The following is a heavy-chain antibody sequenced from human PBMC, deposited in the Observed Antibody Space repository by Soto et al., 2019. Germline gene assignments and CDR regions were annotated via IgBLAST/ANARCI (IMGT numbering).Heavy chain of an antibody. J-gene: IGHJ6*02. Sequence: QLQLQESGPGLVKTSKTLSLTCTVSGGSISSSSYYWGWIRQPPGKGLEWIGSIYYSGSTYYNPSLKSRVTISVDTSKNQFSLKLSSVTAADTAVYYCARHSSGYYGMDVWGQGTTVTVSS. CDR3: ARHSSGYYGMDV. CDR1: GGSISSSSYY. CDR2: IYYSGST. V-gene: IGHV4-39*01. D-gene: IGHD1-26*01.